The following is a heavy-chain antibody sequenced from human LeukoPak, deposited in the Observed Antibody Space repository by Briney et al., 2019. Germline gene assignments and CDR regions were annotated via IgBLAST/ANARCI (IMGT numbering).Heavy chain of an antibody. J-gene: IGHJ4*02. CDR2: ITSGGDYI. V-gene: IGHV3-21*01. CDR3: ARGHYDVLAASYKWTPDY. Sequence: GGSQRLSCAASGFTINTFNMNWVRQAPGKGLEWVSSITSGGDYIYYADSVKGRFTTSRDNAKNSLSLQLNSLRVEDTAVYYCARGHYDVLAASYKWTPDYWGQGTLVTVSS. D-gene: IGHD3-9*01. CDR1: GFTINTFN.